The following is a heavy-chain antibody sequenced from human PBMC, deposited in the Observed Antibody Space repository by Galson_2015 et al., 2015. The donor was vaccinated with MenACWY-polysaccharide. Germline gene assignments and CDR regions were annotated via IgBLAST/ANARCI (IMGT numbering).Heavy chain of an antibody. CDR2: IKSKPNGVTI. CDR1: GFIFSNDW. V-gene: IGHV3-15*01. Sequence: SLRLSCAGSGFIFSNDWMNWVRQAPGKGLEWVGRIKSKPNGVTIEYAAPVEGRFTISRDDSTNTVYVQMNSLKTVVTAFYDCSTGDGHSTVFDYWGRASLSIVSS. J-gene: IGHJ4*02. CDR3: STGDGHSTVFDY. D-gene: IGHD1-26*01.